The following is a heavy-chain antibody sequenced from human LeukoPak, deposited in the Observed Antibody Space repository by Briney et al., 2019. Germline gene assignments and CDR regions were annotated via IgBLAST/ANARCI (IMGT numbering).Heavy chain of an antibody. D-gene: IGHD2-2*02. CDR3: ARDRGLDYCSSTSCYTNGATFDP. CDR1: GGSLSSGDYY. V-gene: IGHV4-30-4*01. CDR2: IYYSGST. J-gene: IGHJ5*02. Sequence: SQTLSLACTVSGGSLSSGDYYWGWLRQPPGTGLEWIGYIYYSGSTYYNPSLKSRVTISVDTSKNQFSLKLSSVTAADTAVYYCARDRGLDYCSSTSCYTNGATFDPWGQGTLVTVSS.